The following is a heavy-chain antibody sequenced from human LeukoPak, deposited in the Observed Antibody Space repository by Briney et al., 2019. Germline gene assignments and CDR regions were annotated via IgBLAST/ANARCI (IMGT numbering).Heavy chain of an antibody. CDR3: AYTTYYYYFMDV. D-gene: IGHD1-1*01. Sequence: GGSLRLSCAASGFTFSHYYIDWVRQAPGKGLEWVSVIYSGGSTYYADSVKGRFTISRDNSKNTLYLQMNSLRAEDTAVYYCAYTTYYYYFMDVWGTGTTVTVSS. CDR1: GFTFSHYY. V-gene: IGHV3-66*02. J-gene: IGHJ6*03. CDR2: IYSGGST.